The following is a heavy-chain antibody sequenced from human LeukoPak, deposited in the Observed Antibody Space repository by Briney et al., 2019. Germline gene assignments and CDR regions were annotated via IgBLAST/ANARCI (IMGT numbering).Heavy chain of an antibody. CDR3: SREGTNSGNHRSYFDP. J-gene: IGHJ5*02. Sequence: GGSLRLSCAACGLSFSTYALHWVRQAPGKGLEWVAAVSYDGNIKDYADSVKGRFTISRDNSKNILYLQMNSLRDEDTAMYYCSREGTNSGNHRSYFDPWGQGTLVTVSS. D-gene: IGHD1-26*01. CDR2: VSYDGNIK. CDR1: GLSFSTYA. V-gene: IGHV3-30-3*01.